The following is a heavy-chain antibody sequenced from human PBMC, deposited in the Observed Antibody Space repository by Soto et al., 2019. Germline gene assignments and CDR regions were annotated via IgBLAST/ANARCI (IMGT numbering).Heavy chain of an antibody. Sequence: GGSLRLSCVGSGFSFRDHSMNWVRQPPGKVLQWISYISSSSENIYYACSVKGRLTVSRDHAKNTLFLQMNSLRDDDSAIYYCARLPRGSVVTGWGQG. CDR2: ISSSSENI. J-gene: IGHJ3*01. CDR3: ARLPRGSVVTG. CDR1: GFSFRDHS. V-gene: IGHV3-48*02. D-gene: IGHD2-21*02.